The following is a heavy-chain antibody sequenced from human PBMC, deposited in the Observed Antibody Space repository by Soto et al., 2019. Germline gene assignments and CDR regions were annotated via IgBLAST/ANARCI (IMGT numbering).Heavy chain of an antibody. D-gene: IGHD6-13*01. V-gene: IGHV3-21*04. J-gene: IGHJ6*02. CDR2: ISSFSNYM. Sequence: PGGSLRLSCAASGFTFSTYAMTWIRQAPGKGLEWVSSISSFSNYMYYTDSVKGRFTISRDNARNSLYLQMNSLRAEDTAVYYCAKDRPGAAAAYYYYGMDVWGQGTTVTVSS. CDR3: AKDRPGAAAAYYYYGMDV. CDR1: GFTFSTYA.